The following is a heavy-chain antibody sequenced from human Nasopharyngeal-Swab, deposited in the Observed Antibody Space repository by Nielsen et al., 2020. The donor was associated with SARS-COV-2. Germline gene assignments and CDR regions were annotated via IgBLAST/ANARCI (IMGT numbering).Heavy chain of an antibody. J-gene: IGHJ4*02. Sequence: GESLTISCTASGFTFGDYAMSWFRQAPGKGLEWVGFIRSKAYGGTTEYAASVKGRFTISRDDSKSIAYLQMNSLKTEDTAVYYCTREGIVVVVAATDRFDYWGQGILVTVSS. D-gene: IGHD2-15*01. CDR1: GFTFGDYA. CDR3: TREGIVVVVAATDRFDY. V-gene: IGHV3-49*03. CDR2: IRSKAYGGTT.